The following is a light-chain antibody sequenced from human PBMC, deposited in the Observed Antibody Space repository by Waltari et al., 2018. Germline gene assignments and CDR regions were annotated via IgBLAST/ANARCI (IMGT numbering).Light chain of an antibody. Sequence: QPALTQPASVSGSPGQSITIPCTGTSRDVGGYNYVPWYQQHPGKAPKLMIYEVSNRPSGVSNRFSGSKSGNTASLTISGLQAEDEADYYCSSYTSSSTLEVGGGTKLTVL. CDR1: SRDVGGYNY. V-gene: IGLV2-14*01. CDR2: EVS. CDR3: SSYTSSSTLE. J-gene: IGLJ2*01.